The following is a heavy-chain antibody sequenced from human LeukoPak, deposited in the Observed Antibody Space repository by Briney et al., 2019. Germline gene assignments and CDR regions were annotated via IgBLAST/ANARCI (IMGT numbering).Heavy chain of an antibody. CDR3: ARGESQTH. J-gene: IGHJ4*02. Sequence: SETLSLTCTVSGGSISSYYWSWIRQPPGKGLEWIGEINHSGSTNYNPSLKSRVAISVDTSKNQFSLKLSSVTAADTAVYYCARGESQTHWGQGTLVTVSS. CDR1: GGSISSYY. CDR2: INHSGST. V-gene: IGHV4-34*01.